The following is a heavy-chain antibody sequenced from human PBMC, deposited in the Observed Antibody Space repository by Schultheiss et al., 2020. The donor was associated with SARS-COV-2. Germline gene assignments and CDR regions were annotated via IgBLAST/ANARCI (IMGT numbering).Heavy chain of an antibody. CDR2: IYYSGST. Sequence: SETLSLTCTVSGGSISSYYWSWIRQPPGKGLEWIGYIYYSGSTYYNPSLKSLVTISVDTSKNQFSLKLSSVTAADTAVYYCARGETLLAYWGQGTLVTVSS. CDR3: ARGETLLAY. V-gene: IGHV4-59*12. J-gene: IGHJ4*02. CDR1: GGSISSYY. D-gene: IGHD3-10*01.